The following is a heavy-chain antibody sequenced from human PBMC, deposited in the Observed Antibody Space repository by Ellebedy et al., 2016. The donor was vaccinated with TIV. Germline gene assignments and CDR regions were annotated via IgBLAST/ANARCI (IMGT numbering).Heavy chain of an antibody. CDR3: ARDRGYSYGSRYFDF. J-gene: IGHJ4*02. Sequence: PGGSLRLSCAASGFTFSDYGMHWVRQAPGEGLEWVAVIRSNERSIQYAEFVMGRFTISRDNSKNTLYLQMSSLRAEDKAVYYCARDRGYSYGSRYFDFWGQGALVTVSS. CDR1: GFTFSDYG. D-gene: IGHD5-18*01. V-gene: IGHV3-33*01. CDR2: IRSNERSI.